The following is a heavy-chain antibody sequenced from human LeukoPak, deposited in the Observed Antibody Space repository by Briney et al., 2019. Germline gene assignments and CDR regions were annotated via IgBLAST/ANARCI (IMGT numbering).Heavy chain of an antibody. V-gene: IGHV4-34*01. J-gene: IGHJ3*02. Sequence: PGGSLRLSCAASGFTLSSYWMSWIRQPPGKGLEWIGEINHSGSTNYNPSLKSRVTISVDTSKNQFSLKLSSVTAADTAVYYCARGMWFGEAYAFDIWGQGTMVTVSS. CDR1: GFTLSSYW. CDR2: INHSGST. CDR3: ARGMWFGEAYAFDI. D-gene: IGHD3-10*01.